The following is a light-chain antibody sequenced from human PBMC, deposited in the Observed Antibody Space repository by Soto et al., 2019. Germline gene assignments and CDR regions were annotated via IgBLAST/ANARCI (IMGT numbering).Light chain of an antibody. Sequence: EIVLTQSPDTLSLSPWERATLSCRASQTVRNNFLAWYQQKPGQAPRLLISVASSRATGIPDRFSGSGSGTDFSLTISRLEPEDFAVYYCQQYSSSSRTFGQGTKVDIK. V-gene: IGKV3-20*01. CDR3: QQYSSSSRT. CDR2: VAS. CDR1: QTVRNNF. J-gene: IGKJ1*01.